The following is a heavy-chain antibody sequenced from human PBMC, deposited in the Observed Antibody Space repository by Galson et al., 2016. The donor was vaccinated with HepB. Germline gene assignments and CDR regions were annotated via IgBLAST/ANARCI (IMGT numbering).Heavy chain of an antibody. CDR2: ISSSSSAI. J-gene: IGHJ4*02. V-gene: IGHV3-48*01. CDR3: TRLSRLGMWYDS. Sequence: SLRLSCAASGFTFSTYSMNWVRQAPGKGLEWVSYISSSSSAIYYADSVKGRFTISRDNAKNSLYLQMNSLKAEDTAVYYCTRLSRLGMWYDSWGQGTRVTVSS. D-gene: IGHD7-27*01. CDR1: GFTFSTYS.